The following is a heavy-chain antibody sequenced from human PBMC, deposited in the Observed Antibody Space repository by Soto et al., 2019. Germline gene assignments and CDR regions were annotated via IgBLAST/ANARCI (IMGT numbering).Heavy chain of an antibody. D-gene: IGHD3-10*01. CDR2: IYYSGTT. V-gene: IGHV4-31*03. CDR3: AGQPTAGSYYDLGSYYYYYAMDV. Sequence: PSETLSLTFTVSGGSISSGGYYWSWIRQHPGKGLGWIGYIYYSGTTYYNPSLKSRVTISVDTSKNQFSLKLSSVTAADTAVYYCAGQPTAGSYYDLGSYYYYYAMDVWGQGTTVT. CDR1: GGSISSGGYY. J-gene: IGHJ6*02.